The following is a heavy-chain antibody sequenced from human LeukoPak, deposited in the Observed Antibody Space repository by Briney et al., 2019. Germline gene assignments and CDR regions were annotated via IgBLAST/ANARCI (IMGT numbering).Heavy chain of an antibody. V-gene: IGHV4-38-2*01. CDR1: GYSISSGYY. CDR3: ARRYYSNSFDY. Sequence: SETLSLTCAVSGYSISSGYYWGWIRQPPGKGLEWIGSIYHSGSTYYNPPLKSRVTISVDTSKNQFSLKLSSVTAADTAVYYCARRYYSNSFDYWGQGTLATVSS. CDR2: IYHSGST. J-gene: IGHJ4*02. D-gene: IGHD4-11*01.